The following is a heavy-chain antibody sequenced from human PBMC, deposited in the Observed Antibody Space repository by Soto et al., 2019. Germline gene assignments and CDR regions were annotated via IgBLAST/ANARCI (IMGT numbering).Heavy chain of an antibody. CDR2: IRGGGST. CDR3: AKDRDYDFWSGYPRSHDY. J-gene: IGHJ4*02. D-gene: IGHD3-3*01. CDR1: GFTLSTYA. Sequence: PGGSLSLSCATSGFTLSTYATTWVRQAPGKGLAWLSYIRGGGSTYYADSGKCRFTISGDNSKNTLYLQMNSLRAEDTAVYYCAKDRDYDFWSGYPRSHDYWGQGTLVTVSS. V-gene: IGHV3-23*01.